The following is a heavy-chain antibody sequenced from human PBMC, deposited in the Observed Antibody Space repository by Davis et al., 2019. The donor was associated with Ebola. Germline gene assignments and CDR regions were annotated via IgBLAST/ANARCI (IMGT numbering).Heavy chain of an antibody. D-gene: IGHD2-15*01. Sequence: GGSLRLSCAASGFTFSSYSMNWVRQAPGKGLEWVSSISSSSSYIYYADSVKGRFTISRDNAKNSLYLQMNSLRAEDTAVYYCARVVGCNGGSCSYYFDYWGQGTLVTVSS. CDR3: ARVVGCNGGSCSYYFDY. V-gene: IGHV3-21*01. CDR1: GFTFSSYS. CDR2: ISSSSSYI. J-gene: IGHJ4*02.